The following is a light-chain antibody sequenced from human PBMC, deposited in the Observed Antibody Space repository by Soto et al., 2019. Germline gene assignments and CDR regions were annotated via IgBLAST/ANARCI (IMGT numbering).Light chain of an antibody. Sequence: QSALTQPASVSGSPGQSITISCTGTSSDVGSYNLVSWHQQHPGKATKLMIYDVSKRPSGVSNRFSGSKSGNTASLTISGLQAEDEADYYCCSYAGSSTLVFGGGTKLTVL. CDR2: DVS. J-gene: IGLJ2*01. CDR3: CSYAGSSTLV. CDR1: SSDVGSYNL. V-gene: IGLV2-23*02.